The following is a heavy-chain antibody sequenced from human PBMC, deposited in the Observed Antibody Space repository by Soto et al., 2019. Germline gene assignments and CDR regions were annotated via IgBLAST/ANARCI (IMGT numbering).Heavy chain of an antibody. CDR2: INAGNGNT. CDR3: ARSAPPIDY. V-gene: IGHV1-3*01. Sequence: QVQLVQSGAEVKKPGASVKVSCKASGYTFTSYAMHWVRQAPGQRLEWMGWINAGNGNTKYPQKFQGRVTITRDTSASTAYMELSSLRSEDTAVYYCARSAPPIDYWGQGILVTVSS. CDR1: GYTFTSYA. J-gene: IGHJ4*02.